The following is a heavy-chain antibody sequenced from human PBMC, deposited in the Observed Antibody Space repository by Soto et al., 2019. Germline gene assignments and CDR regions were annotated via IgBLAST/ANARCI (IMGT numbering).Heavy chain of an antibody. Sequence: QVQLVQSGAEVKKPGASVKVSCKASGYTFTSYGISWVRQAPGQGLEWMGWISAYNGNTKYAQKLQGRVTMTTDTPPTTADRELRRVRSGDTAVYYCAKDPNYFAYWARGPLVPAPS. CDR1: GYTFTSYG. V-gene: IGHV1-18*01. CDR2: ISAYNGNT. CDR3: AKDPNYFAY. J-gene: IGHJ4*02.